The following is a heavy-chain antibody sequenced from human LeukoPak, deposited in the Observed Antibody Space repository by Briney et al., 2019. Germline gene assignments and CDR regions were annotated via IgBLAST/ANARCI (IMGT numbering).Heavy chain of an antibody. Sequence: GASVKVSCKASGYTFTGYYMHWVRQAPGQGLEWMGWINPNSGGTNYAQKFQGRVTMTRDTSISTAYMELSRLRSDDTAVYFCARSPSNILLAAHFDYWGQGTLVTVSS. V-gene: IGHV1-2*02. J-gene: IGHJ4*02. CDR3: ARSPSNILLAAHFDY. CDR1: GYTFTGYY. CDR2: INPNSGGT. D-gene: IGHD3-3*02.